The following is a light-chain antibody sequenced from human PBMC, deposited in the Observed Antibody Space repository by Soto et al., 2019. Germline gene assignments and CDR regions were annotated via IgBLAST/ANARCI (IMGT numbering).Light chain of an antibody. V-gene: IGKV3-11*01. CDR1: QSVSSY. CDR2: DAS. Sequence: ETVLTQSPATLSLSPGERATLSCRASQSVSSYLAWYQQKPGQAPRLLIYDASNRATGIPARFSGSGSGTDFTLTISSLEPADFAVYYCQQRSNWPRLTFGGGTKVDIK. CDR3: QQRSNWPRLT. J-gene: IGKJ4*01.